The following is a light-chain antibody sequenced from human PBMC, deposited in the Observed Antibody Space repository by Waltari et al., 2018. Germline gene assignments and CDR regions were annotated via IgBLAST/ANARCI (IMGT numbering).Light chain of an antibody. V-gene: IGKV2-24*01. Sequence: DIAMTQTLLSSPVTLGQPAPISCMSSQSLVHTNGNTYLSWLQQRPGQSPRLLIDQISNRFSGVPDRVSGSGAGTDFTLKISRVEAEEVGVYYCMQATQLPRTFGQGTQLEIK. CDR2: QIS. CDR3: MQATQLPRT. J-gene: IGKJ1*01. CDR1: QSLVHTNGNTY.